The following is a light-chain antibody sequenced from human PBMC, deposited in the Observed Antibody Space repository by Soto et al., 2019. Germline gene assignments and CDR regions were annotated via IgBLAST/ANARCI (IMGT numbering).Light chain of an antibody. Sequence: EIVMTQSPATLSVSPGERATLSCRASQSVSSNSIVWYQQTPGQAPRLLIYDASIRATGIPARFSGSGSGTEFSLTINSLQSEDFGVYFCQQYDQWWTFGQGTKV. J-gene: IGKJ1*01. CDR2: DAS. V-gene: IGKV3-15*01. CDR1: QSVSSN. CDR3: QQYDQWWT.